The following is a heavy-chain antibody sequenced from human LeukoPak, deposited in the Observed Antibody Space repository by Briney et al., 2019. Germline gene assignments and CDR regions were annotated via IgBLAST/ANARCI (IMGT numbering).Heavy chain of an antibody. J-gene: IGHJ6*03. D-gene: IGHD6-19*01. CDR3: ARPAVAASGDYYYMDV. Sequence: PSETLSLTCTVSGVSISSYYWSWIRQPPGKGLEWIGYIYYSGSTNYNPSLKSRVTISVDTSKNQCSLKLSSVTAADTAVYYCARPAVAASGDYYYMDVWGKGTSVTVSS. CDR1: GVSISSYY. CDR2: IYYSGST. V-gene: IGHV4-59*08.